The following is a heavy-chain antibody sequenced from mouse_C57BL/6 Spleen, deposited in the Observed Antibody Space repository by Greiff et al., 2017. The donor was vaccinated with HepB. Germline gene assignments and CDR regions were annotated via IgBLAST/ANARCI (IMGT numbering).Heavy chain of an antibody. V-gene: IGHV5-17*01. D-gene: IGHD1-1*01. CDR1: GFTFSDYG. Sequence: EVKLVESGGGLVKPGGSLKLSCAASGFTFSDYGMHWVRQAPEKGLEWVAYISSGSSTIYYADTVKGRFTISRDNAKNTLFLQMTSLRSEDTAMYYCARNYGSFYWYFDVWGTGTTVTVSS. CDR2: ISSGSSTI. CDR3: ARNYGSFYWYFDV. J-gene: IGHJ1*03.